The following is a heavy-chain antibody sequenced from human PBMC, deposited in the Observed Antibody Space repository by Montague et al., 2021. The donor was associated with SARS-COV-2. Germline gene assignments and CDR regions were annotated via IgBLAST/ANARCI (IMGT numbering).Heavy chain of an antibody. CDR1: GGSISGHY. CDR2: IYYLGTT. D-gene: IGHD6-19*01. J-gene: IGHJ6*02. CDR3: ARNGGAAVPGLLLGMDI. Sequence: SETLSLTCIASGGSISGHYWSRVRQTPEKGLEWIGYIYYLGTTNYNPSLKTRVTFSVDTSKNQLSLMLTSVTAADTGVYYCARNGGAAVPGLLLGMDIWGQGTTVTVSS. V-gene: IGHV4-59*11.